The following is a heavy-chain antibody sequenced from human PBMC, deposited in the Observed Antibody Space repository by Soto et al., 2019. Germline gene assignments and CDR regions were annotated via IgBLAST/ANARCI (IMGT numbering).Heavy chain of an antibody. CDR3: ARDGYCSGGSCYAVPVFDY. V-gene: IGHV3-33*01. D-gene: IGHD2-15*01. CDR1: GFTFSSYG. CDR2: IWYDGSNK. J-gene: IGHJ4*02. Sequence: QVQLVESGGGVFQHGRSLRLSCAASGFTFSSYGMHWVRQAPGKGLEWVAVIWYDGSNKYYADSVTGRFPISRDNSKNTLYLQLNSLRDEDTAVYYCARDGYCSGGSCYAVPVFDYWGQGTLVTVSS.